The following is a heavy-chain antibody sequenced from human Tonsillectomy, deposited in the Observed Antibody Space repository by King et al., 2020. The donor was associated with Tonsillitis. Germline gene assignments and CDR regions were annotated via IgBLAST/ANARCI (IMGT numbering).Heavy chain of an antibody. CDR2: ISWNSGDR. CDR3: AKDAYSSSWPYYYYYLAV. V-gene: IGHV3-9*01. CDR1: GFSFDDHA. Sequence: VQLVESGGGLVQPGRSLRLSCAASGFSFDDHAMHWVRQAPGRGLEWVSGISWNSGDRGYADSVKGRFTISRDNARNFLYLQMNSLRAEDTALYYCAKDAYSSSWPYYYYYLAVWGKGTTVTVSS. D-gene: IGHD6-13*01. J-gene: IGHJ6*03.